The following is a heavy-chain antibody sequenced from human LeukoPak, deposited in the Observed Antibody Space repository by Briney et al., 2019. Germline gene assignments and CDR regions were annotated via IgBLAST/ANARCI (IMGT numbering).Heavy chain of an antibody. J-gene: IGHJ3*01. CDR2: ISPADSDT. V-gene: IGHV5-51*07. Sequence: GESLKISCEASGNTFSNPWIAWVHQKPGQGLEYLGMISPADSDTRYNPSFQGQVTISAGKSISTAFLQWNSLKASDTAMYYCARHKADLDGFDVWGPGTMVTVSS. CDR1: GNTFSNPW. CDR3: ARHKADLDGFDV.